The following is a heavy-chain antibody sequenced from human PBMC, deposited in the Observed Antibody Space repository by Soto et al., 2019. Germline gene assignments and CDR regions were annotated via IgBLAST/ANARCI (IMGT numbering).Heavy chain of an antibody. CDR2: ISYDGSNK. J-gene: IGHJ6*02. Sequence: PAGSLRLSCAASGFTFSSYGMHWVRQAPGKGLERVAVISYDGSNKYYADSVKGRFTISRDNSKNTLYLQMNSLRAEDTAVYYCAKDLNYYGSGSYYYYYYYGMDVWGQRTTVTVS. CDR3: AKDLNYYGSGSYYYYYYYGMDV. D-gene: IGHD3-10*01. CDR1: GFTFSSYG. V-gene: IGHV3-30*18.